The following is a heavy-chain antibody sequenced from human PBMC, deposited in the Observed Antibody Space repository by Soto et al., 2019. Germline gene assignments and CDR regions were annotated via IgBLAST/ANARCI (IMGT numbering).Heavy chain of an antibody. CDR3: AKDGGVPDRTNHYYYVDV. CDR1: GFVFSIYD. J-gene: IGHJ6*03. D-gene: IGHD3-16*01. CDR2: ISGDGSNE. V-gene: IGHV3-30*18. Sequence: QVQLVESGGGVVQPGRSLRLSCAASGFVFSIYDIHWVRQAPGRGLEWVALISGDGSNESYGHSVKGRFTISRDNSKNMVYLQMSSLRPEDAAVYYCAKDGGVPDRTNHYYYVDVWGKGTTVTVSS.